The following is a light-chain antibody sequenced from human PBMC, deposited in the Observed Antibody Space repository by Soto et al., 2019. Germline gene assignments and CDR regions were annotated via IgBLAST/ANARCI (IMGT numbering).Light chain of an antibody. J-gene: IGLJ1*01. V-gene: IGLV2-14*01. CDR1: GSDVGGDNS. CDR3: CSFTSSITSV. Sequence: QSVLTQPASVSGSPRQSSTIACTDTGSDVGGDNSLSWYRQDTDKAPKPVTYDVTNQPSGVSNRCSGSKSGNTASLTISGLRAEYEADYYCCSFTSSITSVFGTATTV. CDR2: DVT.